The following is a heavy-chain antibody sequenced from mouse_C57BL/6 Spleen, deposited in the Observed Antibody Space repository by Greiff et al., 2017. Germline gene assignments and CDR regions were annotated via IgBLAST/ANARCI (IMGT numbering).Heavy chain of an antibody. J-gene: IGHJ4*01. CDR3: ARLYSYGSSNAMDY. Sequence: EVHLVESGGGLVQPGGSLKLSCAASGFTFSDYGMDWVRQAPRKGPEWVAFISNLAYSIYYADTVTGRFTISRENAKNTLYLEMSSLRSEDTAMYYCARLYSYGSSNAMDYWGQGTSVTVSS. CDR2: ISNLAYSI. CDR1: GFTFSDYG. D-gene: IGHD1-1*01. V-gene: IGHV5-15*01.